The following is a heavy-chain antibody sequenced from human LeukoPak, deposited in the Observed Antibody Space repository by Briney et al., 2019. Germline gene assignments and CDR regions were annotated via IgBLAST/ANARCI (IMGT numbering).Heavy chain of an antibody. CDR2: VSYDGSDK. CDR3: AIAHLLDWLLPFDY. V-gene: IGHV3-30*03. D-gene: IGHD3/OR15-3a*01. J-gene: IGHJ4*02. CDR1: EFTFSSYA. Sequence: GRSLRLSCAASEFTFSSYAMHWVRQAPGKGLEWVALVSYDGSDKYYADSVKGRFTISRDNSKNTLYLQMNSLRGEDTADYYCAIAHLLDWLLPFDYWGQGTLVTVSS.